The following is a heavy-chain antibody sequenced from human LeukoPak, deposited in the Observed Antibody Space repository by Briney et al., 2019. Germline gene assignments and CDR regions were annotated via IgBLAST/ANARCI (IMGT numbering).Heavy chain of an antibody. CDR2: IYPGDSDT. J-gene: IGHJ4*02. CDR1: GYSFTTYW. Sequence: GESLKISCKASGYSFTTYWIGWVRQMPGKGLEWVGLIYPGDSDTRYSPSFQGQVTISADKSITTAYLRWSSLKASDTAIYYCARPGSSGSLPFDYWGQGTLVTVSS. V-gene: IGHV5-51*01. D-gene: IGHD3-10*01. CDR3: ARPGSSGSLPFDY.